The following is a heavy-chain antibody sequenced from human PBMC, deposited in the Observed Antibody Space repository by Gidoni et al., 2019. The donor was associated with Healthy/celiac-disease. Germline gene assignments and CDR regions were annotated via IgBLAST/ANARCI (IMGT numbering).Heavy chain of an antibody. J-gene: IGHJ4*02. D-gene: IGHD3-3*01. CDR3: ARTKEAEWPDAGELDY. CDR1: GYTFTSYG. CDR2: ISAYNGNT. V-gene: IGHV1-18*01. Sequence: GAEVKKPGASVTVSCKASGYTFTSYGISWVRQAPGQGLEWMGWISAYNGNTNYAQKLQGRVTMTTDTSTSTAYMALRSLRSDDTAVYYCARTKEAEWPDAGELDYWGQGTLVTVSS.